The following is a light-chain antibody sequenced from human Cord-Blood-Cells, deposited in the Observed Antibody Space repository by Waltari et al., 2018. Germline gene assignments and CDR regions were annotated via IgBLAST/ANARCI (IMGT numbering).Light chain of an antibody. V-gene: IGLV2-23*01. Sequence: QSALTQPASVSVSPGQSITISCTGTRMDVGSYNLVSWYPQHPGKAPKLMIYEGSKRPSGVSNRFSGSKSGNTASLTISGLQAEDEADYYCCSYAGSSTWVFGGGTKLTVL. CDR3: CSYAGSSTWV. CDR2: EGS. CDR1: RMDVGSYNL. J-gene: IGLJ3*02.